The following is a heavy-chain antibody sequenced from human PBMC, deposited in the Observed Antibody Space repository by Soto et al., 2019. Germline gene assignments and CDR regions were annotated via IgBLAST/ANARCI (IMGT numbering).Heavy chain of an antibody. J-gene: IGHJ5*02. CDR1: GFTFSNYA. Sequence: EVQVLESGGGLVQPGGSLRLSCAASGFTFSNYAMSWVRQAPGKVLELVSDIGGGGVPTYHADSVKGRFTISRDNSKNTLYLQMNSLRAEDTAVYYCAKGPWQPPQCFDPWGLGTLVTVSS. D-gene: IGHD6-13*01. CDR2: IGGGGVPT. CDR3: AKGPWQPPQCFDP. V-gene: IGHV3-23*01.